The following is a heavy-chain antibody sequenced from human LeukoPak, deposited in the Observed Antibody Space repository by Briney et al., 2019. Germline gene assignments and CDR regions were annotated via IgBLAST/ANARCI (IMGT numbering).Heavy chain of an antibody. V-gene: IGHV4-34*01. CDR1: GGSFSGYY. CDR3: ASTYYDSSGYYYFDY. CDR2: INHSGST. J-gene: IGHJ4*02. D-gene: IGHD3-22*01. Sequence: SESLSLTCAVYGGSFSGYYWSWIRQPPGKGLEWIGEINHSGSTNYSPSLMSRVTISVDTSKNQFSLKLSSVTAADTAVYYCASTYYDSSGYYYFDYWGQGTLVTVSS.